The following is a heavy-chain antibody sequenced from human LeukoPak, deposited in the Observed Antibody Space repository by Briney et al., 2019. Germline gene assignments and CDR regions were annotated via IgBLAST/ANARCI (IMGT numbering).Heavy chain of an antibody. CDR1: GGSISSYY. D-gene: IGHD1-1*01. CDR3: AREGTAGTNLNWFDP. Sequence: SETLSLTCTVSGGSISSYYWSWIRQPPGKGLEWIGYISYSGSTNFNPSLKSRVTISIDTSKNQFSLKLSSVTAADTAVYYCAREGTAGTNLNWFDPWGQGTLVTASS. V-gene: IGHV4-59*01. CDR2: ISYSGST. J-gene: IGHJ5*02.